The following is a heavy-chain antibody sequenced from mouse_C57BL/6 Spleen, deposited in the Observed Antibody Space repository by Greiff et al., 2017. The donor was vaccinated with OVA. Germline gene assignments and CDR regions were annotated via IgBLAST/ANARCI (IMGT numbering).Heavy chain of an antibody. CDR2: IRLKSDNYAT. CDR1: GFTFSNYW. V-gene: IGHV6-3*01. CDR3: TGYGNYGGFDY. D-gene: IGHD2-10*02. J-gene: IGHJ2*01. Sequence: EVKLMESGGGLVQPGGSMKLSCVAYGFTFSNYWMNWVRQSPEKGLEWVAQIRLKSDNYATHYAESVKGRFTISRDDSKSSVYLQMNNLRAEDTGIYYCTGYGNYGGFDYWGQGTTLTVSS.